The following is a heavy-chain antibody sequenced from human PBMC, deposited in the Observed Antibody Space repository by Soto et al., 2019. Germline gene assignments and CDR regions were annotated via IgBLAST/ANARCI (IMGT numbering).Heavy chain of an antibody. Sequence: QVQLVESGGGLVKPGGSLRLSGAASGFAFSDYYMSWIRQAPGKGLEWVSYITSSSSYTNYADSVKGRFTISRDNAKNSLYLQMNSLRAEDTAVYYCARDSLGGAIASWGQGTLVTVSS. CDR2: ITSSSSYT. CDR1: GFAFSDYY. D-gene: IGHD1-26*01. CDR3: ARDSLGGAIAS. J-gene: IGHJ5*02. V-gene: IGHV3-11*06.